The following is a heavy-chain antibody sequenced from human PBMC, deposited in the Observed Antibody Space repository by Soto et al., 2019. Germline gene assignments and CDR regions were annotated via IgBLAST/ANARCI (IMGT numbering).Heavy chain of an antibody. V-gene: IGHV1-46*01. J-gene: IGHJ4*01. Sequence: QVQLVQSGAEVKKPGASVRVSCKPSGYTFTSYYIHWVRQATGQGLEWMGIINTSDGGKNYAQKFQGGINMTRDTSTSTVSMELTSLRSEDMAVYYCAGGGQTVRGRTDYLGHGTLVTVSS. CDR2: INTSDGGK. CDR3: AGGGQTVRGRTDY. D-gene: IGHD3-16*01. CDR1: GYTFTSYY.